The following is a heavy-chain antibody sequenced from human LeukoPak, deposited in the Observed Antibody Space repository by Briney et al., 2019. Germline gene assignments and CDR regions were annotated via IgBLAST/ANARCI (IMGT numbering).Heavy chain of an antibody. V-gene: IGHV4-31*03. D-gene: IGHD2-2*01. J-gene: IGHJ6*03. CDR3: ARNLYCSSTSCYLYYYYYMDV. CDR2: IYYSGST. Sequence: SQTLSLTCTVSGGSISSGGYYWSWIRQHPGKGLEWIGYIYYSGSTYYNPSLKSRVTISVDTSKNQFSLKLSSVTAADTAVYYCARNLYCSSTSCYLYYYYYMDVWGKGTTVTVS. CDR1: GGSISSGGYY.